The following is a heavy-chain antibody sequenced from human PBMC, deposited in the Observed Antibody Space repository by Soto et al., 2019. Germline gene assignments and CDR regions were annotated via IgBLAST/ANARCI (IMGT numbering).Heavy chain of an antibody. V-gene: IGHV1-18*04. CDR2: ISAYNGNT. D-gene: IGHD3-9*01. CDR1: GYTXTGYY. Sequence: ASVKVXCKASGYTXTGYYMHWVRQAPGQGLEWMGWISAYNGNTNYAQKLQGRVTMTTDTSTSTAYMELRSLSFDDTPVYYCARVEAGYYDYWGQGTLVTVSS. CDR3: ARVEAGYYDY. J-gene: IGHJ4*02.